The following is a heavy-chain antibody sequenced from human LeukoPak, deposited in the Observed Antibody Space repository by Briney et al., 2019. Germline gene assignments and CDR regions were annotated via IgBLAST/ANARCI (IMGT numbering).Heavy chain of an antibody. CDR3: AREMRSPRGGFDY. CDR1: SGTISSTSYY. V-gene: IGHV4-39*07. D-gene: IGHD3-10*01. CDR2: MYYSGST. J-gene: IGHJ4*02. Sequence: SETLSLTCTVSSGTISSTSYYWGWIRQPPGMGLEWIGSMYYSGSTYYNPSLKSRVTISVDTSKSQFSLKLSSVTAADTAVYYCAREMRSPRGGFDYWDQGTLVTVSS.